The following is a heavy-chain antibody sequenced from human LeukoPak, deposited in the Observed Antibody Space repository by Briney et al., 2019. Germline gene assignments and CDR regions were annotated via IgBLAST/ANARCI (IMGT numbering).Heavy chain of an antibody. J-gene: IGHJ4*02. CDR1: GFTFSNYG. Sequence: PGGSLRLSCVASGFTFSNYGMNWVRQAPGKGLEWVAIIWFDGSNIYYADSVKGRFTISRDNSKNTLFLQMNSLRAEDTGVYYCTRDHGDYSFDYWGQGTLVTVSS. D-gene: IGHD4-17*01. CDR2: IWFDGSNI. V-gene: IGHV3-33*01. CDR3: TRDHGDYSFDY.